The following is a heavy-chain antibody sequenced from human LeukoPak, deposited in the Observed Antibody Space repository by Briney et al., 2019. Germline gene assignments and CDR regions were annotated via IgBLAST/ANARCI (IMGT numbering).Heavy chain of an antibody. V-gene: IGHV3-53*01. J-gene: IGHJ4*02. CDR1: GFTVSSNY. CDR3: AKGGIGYSSGWFDY. Sequence: GGSLRLSCAASGFTVSSNYMSWVRQAPGKGLEWVSVIYSGGSTYYADSVKGRFTISRDNSKNTLYLQMNSLRAEDTAVYYCAKGGIGYSSGWFDYWGQGTLDTVSS. D-gene: IGHD6-19*01. CDR2: IYSGGST.